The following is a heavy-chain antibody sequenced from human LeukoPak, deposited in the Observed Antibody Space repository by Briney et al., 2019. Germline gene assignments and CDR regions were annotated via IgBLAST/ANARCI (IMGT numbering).Heavy chain of an antibody. D-gene: IGHD3-16*01. CDR3: TKGQLWASGRAFDI. V-gene: IGHV3-15*01. Sequence: GGSLRLSCAASGFTFSNAWLNWVRQAPGKGLDWVGRIKSKTDGGTTDYAAPVKGRFTTSRDNSKNTLYLQMNNLRPEDTAVYYCTKGQLWASGRAFDIWGQGTMVTVSS. CDR1: GFTFSNAW. J-gene: IGHJ3*02. CDR2: IKSKTDGGTT.